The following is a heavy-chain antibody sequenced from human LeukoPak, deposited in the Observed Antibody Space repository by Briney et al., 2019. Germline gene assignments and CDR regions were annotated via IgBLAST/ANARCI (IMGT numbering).Heavy chain of an antibody. D-gene: IGHD2-2*01. CDR1: GFTFSSYS. J-gene: IGHJ4*02. CDR2: ISSSSSYI. Sequence: GGSLRLSCAASGFTFSSYSMNWVRQAPGKGLEWVSSISSSSSYIYYADSVKGRFTISRDNAKNSLYLQMNSLRAEDTAVYYCARPHGLGYCSSTSCVQFDYWGQGTLVTVSS. CDR3: ARPHGLGYCSSTSCVQFDY. V-gene: IGHV3-21*01.